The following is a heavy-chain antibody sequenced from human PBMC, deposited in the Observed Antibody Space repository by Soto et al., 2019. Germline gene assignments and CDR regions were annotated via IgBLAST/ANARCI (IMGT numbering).Heavy chain of an antibody. CDR1: GFSFGSSW. CDR3: VTGWSGY. D-gene: IGHD2-15*01. CDR2: INSDGSST. V-gene: IGHV3-74*01. J-gene: IGHJ4*02. Sequence: PGGSLRLSCVVSGFSFGSSWMHWVRQAPGKGLVWVSRINSDGSSTNYADSVKGRFTTSRDNAKNRLYLQMNSLRVEDTALYYCVTGWSGYWGQGTRVT.